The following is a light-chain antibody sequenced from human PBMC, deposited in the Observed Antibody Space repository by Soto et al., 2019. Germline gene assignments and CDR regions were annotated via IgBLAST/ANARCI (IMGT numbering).Light chain of an antibody. CDR1: KLGHKY. V-gene: IGLV3-1*01. Sequence: SYELTHPPSVSVSPVQTASITCSGDKLGHKYVSWYQQKPCQSPILVIYQDSKRPSGIPERVSGSNSGSTATLTISETQAMDEADYYCQTWASSIVVFGGGTKLTVL. CDR2: QDS. CDR3: QTWASSIVV. J-gene: IGLJ2*01.